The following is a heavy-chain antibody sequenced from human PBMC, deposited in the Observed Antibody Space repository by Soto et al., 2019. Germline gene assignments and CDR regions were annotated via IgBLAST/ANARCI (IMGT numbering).Heavy chain of an antibody. J-gene: IGHJ6*02. Sequence: SETLSLTCAVYGGSFSGYYWSWIRQPPGEGLEWIGEINHSGSTNYNPSLKSRVTISVDTSKNQFSLKLSSVTAADTAVYYCARARSASSSSWSYYYYYGMDVWGQGTTVTVSS. CDR1: GGSFSGYY. CDR2: INHSGST. V-gene: IGHV4-34*01. CDR3: ARARSASSSSWSYYYYYGMDV. D-gene: IGHD6-13*01.